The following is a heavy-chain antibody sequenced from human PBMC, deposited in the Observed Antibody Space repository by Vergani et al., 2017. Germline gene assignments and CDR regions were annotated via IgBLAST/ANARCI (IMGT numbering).Heavy chain of an antibody. CDR1: GDSISRSHYY. J-gene: IGHJ5*02. Sequence: QLQLQESGPGLVKPSETLSLSCRVSGDSISRSHYYWGFIRQPPGKGLEWIGSISSSGSPYYNPTLKSRVTISVDTSKNQFSLKLSSVTAADTAVYYCARFIVVVPAAIGRYNWFDPWGQGTLVTVSS. D-gene: IGHD2-2*02. CDR2: ISSSGSP. CDR3: ARFIVVVPAAIGRYNWFDP. V-gene: IGHV4-39*07.